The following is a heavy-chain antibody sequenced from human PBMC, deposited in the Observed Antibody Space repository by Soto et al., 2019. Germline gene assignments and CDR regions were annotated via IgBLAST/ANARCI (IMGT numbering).Heavy chain of an antibody. Sequence: PGGSLRLSCAASGFTFSNAWMSWVRQAPGKGLEWVGRIKSKTDGGTTDYAAPVKGRFTISRDDSKNTLYLQMNSLKTEDTAVYYCTTGLVAAAGQVQFDYWGQGTLVTVSS. V-gene: IGHV3-15*01. J-gene: IGHJ4*02. CDR3: TTGLVAAAGQVQFDY. CDR1: GFTFSNAW. CDR2: IKSKTDGGTT. D-gene: IGHD6-13*01.